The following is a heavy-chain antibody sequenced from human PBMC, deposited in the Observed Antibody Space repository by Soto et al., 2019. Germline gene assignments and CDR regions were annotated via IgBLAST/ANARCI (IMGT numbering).Heavy chain of an antibody. CDR2: INWIGGST. CDR3: ARHGGTPDLYFDY. Sequence: GGSLRLSCAASGFTFSSYWMHWVRQAPGKGLEWVSAINWIGGSTNYADSMKGRFTISRDNAKNSLYLQMSSLRAEDTALYYCARHGGTPDLYFDYWGQGTPVTVSS. V-gene: IGHV3-20*04. D-gene: IGHD3-16*01. J-gene: IGHJ4*02. CDR1: GFTFSSYW.